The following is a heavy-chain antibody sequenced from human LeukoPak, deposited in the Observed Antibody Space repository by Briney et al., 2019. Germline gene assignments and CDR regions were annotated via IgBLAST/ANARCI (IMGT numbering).Heavy chain of an antibody. CDR2: IRSKANSYAT. V-gene: IGHV3-73*01. D-gene: IGHD6-6*01. CDR1: GFTFSGSA. J-gene: IGHJ6*02. CDR3: TRQGGGGSSSPHYYGMDV. Sequence: PGGSLRLSCAASGFTFSGSAMHWVRQASGKGLEWVGRIRSKANSYATAYAASVKGRFTISRDDSKNTAYLQMNSLKTEDTAVYYCTRQGGGGSSSPHYYGMDVWGQGTMVTVSS.